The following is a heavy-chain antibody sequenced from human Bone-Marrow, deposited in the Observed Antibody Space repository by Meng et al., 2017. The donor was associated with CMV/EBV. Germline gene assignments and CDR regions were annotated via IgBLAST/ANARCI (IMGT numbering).Heavy chain of an antibody. Sequence: ASVKVSCKASGGTFSSYAISWVRQAPGQGLEWMGWMNPNSGNTGYAQKFQGRVTMTRNTSISTAYMELSSLRSEDTAVYYCARDSGSSWYRGWFDPWGQGHLVTVSS. V-gene: IGHV1-8*02. J-gene: IGHJ5*02. D-gene: IGHD6-13*01. CDR1: GGTFSSYA. CDR3: ARDSGSSWYRGWFDP. CDR2: MNPNSGNT.